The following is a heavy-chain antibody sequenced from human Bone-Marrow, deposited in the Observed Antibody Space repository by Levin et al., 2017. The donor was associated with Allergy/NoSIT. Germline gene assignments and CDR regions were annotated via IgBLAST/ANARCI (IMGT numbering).Heavy chain of an antibody. V-gene: IGHV3-23*01. CDR3: AKDLLSGSGSYSWGTFDY. CDR2: ISGSGGST. D-gene: IGHD3-10*01. J-gene: IGHJ4*02. CDR1: GFTFNSCA. Sequence: PGGSLRLSCAASGFTFNSCAMSWVRQAPGKGLEWVSGISGSGGSTVYIDSVKGRLTISRDNSKNTLYLQMDSLRAEDTAVYFCAKDLLSGSGSYSWGTFDYWGQETLVTVSS.